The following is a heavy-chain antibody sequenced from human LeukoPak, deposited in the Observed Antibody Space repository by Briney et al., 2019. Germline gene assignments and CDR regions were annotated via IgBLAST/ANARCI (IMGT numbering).Heavy chain of an antibody. CDR2: ISGSGGST. J-gene: IGHJ4*02. D-gene: IGHD3-9*01. V-gene: IGHV3-23*01. CDR1: GFRFSNHA. CDR3: AKEGSRYFDWLL. Sequence: GGSLRLSCVVSGFRFSNHAMTWVRQAPGKGLEWVSAISGSGGSTYYADSVKGRFTISRDNSKNTLYLQMNSLRAEDTAVYYCAKEGSRYFDWLLWGQGTLVTVSS.